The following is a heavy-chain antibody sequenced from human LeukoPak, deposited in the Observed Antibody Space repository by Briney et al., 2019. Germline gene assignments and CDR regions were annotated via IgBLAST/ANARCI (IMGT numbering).Heavy chain of an antibody. Sequence: GASVKVSCKASGYTFTSYYMHWVRQAPGQGLEWMGILNPSGGSTSYAQKFQGRVTMTRDTSTSTVYMELSSLRSEDTAVYYCARDSGDGYNRSAYRGYFDYWGQGTLVTVSS. CDR2: LNPSGGST. CDR3: ARDSGDGYNRSAYRGYFDY. CDR1: GYTFTSYY. J-gene: IGHJ4*02. D-gene: IGHD5-24*01. V-gene: IGHV1-46*01.